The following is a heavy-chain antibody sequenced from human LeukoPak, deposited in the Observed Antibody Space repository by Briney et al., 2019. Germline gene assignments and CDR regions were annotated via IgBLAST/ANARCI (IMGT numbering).Heavy chain of an antibody. V-gene: IGHV1-46*01. CDR1: GYTFTSYY. CDR2: INPSDGST. D-gene: IGHD1-26*01. Sequence: ASVKVSCKASGYTFTSYYMHWVRQAPGQGLEWMGIINPSDGSTSYAQKFQGRVTMTRDMSTSTVYMELSSLRSEDTAVYYCARDGPLRGSYYAYYFDYWGQGTLVTVSS. J-gene: IGHJ4*02. CDR3: ARDGPLRGSYYAYYFDY.